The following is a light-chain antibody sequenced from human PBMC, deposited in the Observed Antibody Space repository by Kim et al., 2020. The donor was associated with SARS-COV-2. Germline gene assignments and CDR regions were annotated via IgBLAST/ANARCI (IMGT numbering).Light chain of an antibody. CDR3: QQRQFWPPLT. Sequence: IVLTQSPATLSLSPGERATLSCRASQSISSYLAWYQQKPGQAPRLLIYDASNRATGIPARFSGSGSGTDFTLTISSLEPEDFAIYYCQQRQFWPPLTFGGGTKVDIK. CDR1: QSISSY. CDR2: DAS. V-gene: IGKV3-11*01. J-gene: IGKJ4*01.